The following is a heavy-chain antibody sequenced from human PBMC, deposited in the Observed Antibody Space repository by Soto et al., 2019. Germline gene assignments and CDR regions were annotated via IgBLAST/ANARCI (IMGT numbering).Heavy chain of an antibody. CDR3: ARVGSAEYQLLYRYGVDYYYYGMDV. CDR1: GFTFSDYY. D-gene: IGHD2-2*02. Sequence: PGGSLRLSCAASGFTFSDYYMSWIRQAPGKGPERVSYIRSDGSTIYYADSVKGRFTISRDNAKRSLYLQMNSLRAEDTAVYYCARVGSAEYQLLYRYGVDYYYYGMDVWGQGTTVTVSS. CDR2: IRSDGSTI. J-gene: IGHJ6*02. V-gene: IGHV3-11*01.